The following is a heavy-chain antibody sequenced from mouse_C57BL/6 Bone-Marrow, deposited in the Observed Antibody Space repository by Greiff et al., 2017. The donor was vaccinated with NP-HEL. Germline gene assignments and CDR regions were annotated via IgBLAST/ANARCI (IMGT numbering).Heavy chain of an antibody. J-gene: IGHJ4*01. CDR1: GFNIKDDY. Sequence: EVKLMESGAELVRPGASVKLSCTASGFNIKDDYMHWVKQRPEQGLEWIGWIDPENGDTEYASKFQGKATITADTSSNTAYLQLSSLTSEDTAVYYCTTVQGAMDYWGQGTSVTVSS. CDR3: TTVQGAMDY. V-gene: IGHV14-4*01. CDR2: IDPENGDT.